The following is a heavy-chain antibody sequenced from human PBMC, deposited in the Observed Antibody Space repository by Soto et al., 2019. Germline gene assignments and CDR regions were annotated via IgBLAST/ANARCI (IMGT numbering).Heavy chain of an antibody. CDR2: IIPIFGTA. D-gene: IGHD6-19*01. J-gene: IGHJ6*02. V-gene: IGHV1-69*13. CDR3: ARGGEGWKGIAVAVYYYYGMDV. Sequence: SVKVSCKAAGGTFSSYAISWVRQAPGQGLEWMGGIIPIFGTANYAQKFQGRVTITADESTSTAYMELSSLRSEDTAVYYCARGGEGWKGIAVAVYYYYGMDVWGQGTTVTVSS. CDR1: GGTFSSYA.